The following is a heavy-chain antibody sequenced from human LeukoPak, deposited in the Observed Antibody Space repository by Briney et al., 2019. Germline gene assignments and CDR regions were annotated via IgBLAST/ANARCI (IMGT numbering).Heavy chain of an antibody. CDR2: ISYSGST. CDR1: GYSISSGYY. J-gene: IGHJ4*02. D-gene: IGHD3-10*01. Sequence: SETLSLTCTVSGYSISSGYYWGWIRQPPGKGLEWIGSISYSGSTYYNPSLKGRVTISLDTSKNQFSLKLSSVTAADTAVYYCARDKNGSGLEWGQGTLVTVSS. CDR3: ARDKNGSGLE. V-gene: IGHV4-38-2*02.